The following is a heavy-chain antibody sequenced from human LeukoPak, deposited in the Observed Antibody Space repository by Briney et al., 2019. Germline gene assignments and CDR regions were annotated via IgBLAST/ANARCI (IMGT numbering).Heavy chain of an antibody. J-gene: IGHJ6*02. V-gene: IGHV3-21*01. CDR1: GFSFNSYT. Sequence: WGSLRLTCLASGFSFNSYTMNWVREAPGRGLEWVSTISPVSSYTWYAESVKGRFTISRDNPKNSLYLQMDSLTAEDTAVYYCVRDVSRRIGMDVWGQGTTVTVSS. D-gene: IGHD2/OR15-2a*01. CDR2: ISPVSSYT. CDR3: VRDVSRRIGMDV.